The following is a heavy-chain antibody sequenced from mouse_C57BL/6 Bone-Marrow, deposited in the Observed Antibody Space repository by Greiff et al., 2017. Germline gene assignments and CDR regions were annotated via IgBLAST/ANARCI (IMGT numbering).Heavy chain of an antibody. CDR3: ARLRLRRSWYFDV. J-gene: IGHJ1*03. V-gene: IGHV1-81*01. D-gene: IGHD2-4*01. CDR2: IYPRSGNT. CDR1: GYTFTSYG. Sequence: QFQLQQSGAELARPGASVKLSCKASGYTFTSYGISWVKQRTGQGLEWIGEIYPRSGNTYYNEKFKGKATLTADKSSSTAYMELRSLTSEDSAVYFCARLRLRRSWYFDVWGTGTTVTVSS.